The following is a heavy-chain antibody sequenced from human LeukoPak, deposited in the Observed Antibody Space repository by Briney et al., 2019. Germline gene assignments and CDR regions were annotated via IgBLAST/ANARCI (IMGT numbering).Heavy chain of an antibody. CDR2: VWYDGSNI. J-gene: IGHJ4*02. CDR3: ARGGYSGTYYFDY. V-gene: IGHV3-33*01. Sequence: TGGSLRLSCAASGFTFSTYGMHWVRQAPGKGLEWVAVVWYDGSNIHYVDSVKGRFTISRDNSKGTLYLQMNSLTAEDTAVYYCARGGYSGTYYFDYWGQGTLVTVSS. CDR1: GFTFSTYG. D-gene: IGHD1-26*01.